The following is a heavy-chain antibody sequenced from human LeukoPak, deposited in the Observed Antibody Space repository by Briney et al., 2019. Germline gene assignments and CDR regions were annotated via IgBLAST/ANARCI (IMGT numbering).Heavy chain of an antibody. CDR1: GFTFSSYG. D-gene: IGHD3-10*01. Sequence: PGGSLRLSCAASGFTFSSYGMRWVRQAPGKGLEWVAVISYDGSNKYYADSVKGRFTISRDNSKNTLYLQMNSLRAEDTAVYYCAKWTGSGSYYFDYWGQGTLVTVSS. CDR3: AKWTGSGSYYFDY. CDR2: ISYDGSNK. J-gene: IGHJ4*02. V-gene: IGHV3-30*18.